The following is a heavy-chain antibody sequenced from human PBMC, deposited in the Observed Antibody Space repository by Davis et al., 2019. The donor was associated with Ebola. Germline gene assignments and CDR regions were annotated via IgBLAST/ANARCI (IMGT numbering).Heavy chain of an antibody. CDR1: GGSISSYY. D-gene: IGHD1-26*01. Sequence: PSETLSLTCTVSGGSISSYYWSWIRQPPGKGLEWIGYIYYSGSTNYNPSLKSRVTISVDTSKNQFSLKLSSVTAADTAVYYCARVSLDFGWELYYYGMDVWGQGTTVTVSS. V-gene: IGHV4-59*01. CDR2: IYYSGST. J-gene: IGHJ6*02. CDR3: ARVSLDFGWELYYYGMDV.